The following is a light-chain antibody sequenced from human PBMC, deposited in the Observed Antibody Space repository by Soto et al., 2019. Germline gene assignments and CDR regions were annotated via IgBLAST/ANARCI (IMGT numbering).Light chain of an antibody. CDR1: TSNIGSTSSIGSDY. V-gene: IGLV1-47*02. CDR2: STN. J-gene: IGLJ3*02. CDR3: AVWDDSLSGWV. Sequence: QSVLAQPPSASGTPGQRVTISCSGSTSNIGSTSSIGSDYVYWYQQLPGTAPRLLIYSTNQRPSGVPDRISGSKSGTSATLAISGLRFEEEADYYCAVWDDSLSGWVFGGGTKLTVL.